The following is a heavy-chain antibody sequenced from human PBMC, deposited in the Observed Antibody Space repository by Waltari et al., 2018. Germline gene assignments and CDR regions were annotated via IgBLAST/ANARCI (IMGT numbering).Heavy chain of an antibody. CDR3: VKAVRYYYDSSGYFDY. D-gene: IGHD3-22*01. CDR1: GFSFEDYA. J-gene: IGHJ4*02. V-gene: IGHV3-9*01. CDR2: ISWNSGNM. Sequence: EVQLVESGGGLVQPGRFLRLSCAASGFSFEDYAMHWVRLVPGKGLEWVSGISWNSGNMGYADSVKGRFTISRDNAKTSVYLQMNSLTAEDTALYYCVKAVRYYYDSSGYFDYWGQGALVTVSS.